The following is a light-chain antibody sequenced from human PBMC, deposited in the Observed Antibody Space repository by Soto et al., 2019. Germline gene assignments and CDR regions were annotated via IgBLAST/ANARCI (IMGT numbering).Light chain of an antibody. J-gene: IGKJ1*01. Sequence: DIQMTQSPSTLSASVGDRVTITCRASQSISSWLAWYQQKPGKAPKLLIYKASSLESGAPSRFSGSGSGTEFTLTISSLQPEDFATYYCQQYNRYWTFGQGTKVEIK. CDR2: KAS. CDR1: QSISSW. V-gene: IGKV1-5*03. CDR3: QQYNRYWT.